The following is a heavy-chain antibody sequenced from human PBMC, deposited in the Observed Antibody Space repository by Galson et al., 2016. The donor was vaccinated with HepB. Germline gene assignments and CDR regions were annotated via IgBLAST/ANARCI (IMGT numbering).Heavy chain of an antibody. D-gene: IGHD1-26*01. J-gene: IGHJ4*02. Sequence: SETLSLTCTVSGGSISSYYWSWIRQPAGKGLEWIGRIYSSGSTNYNPSLQRRVTMSVDTSKNQFSLKLSSVTSADTAVYYCARVVPPVRFGSEYCFDYWGQGTLVTVSS. V-gene: IGHV4-4*07. CDR3: ARVVPPVRFGSEYCFDY. CDR1: GGSISSYY. CDR2: IYSSGST.